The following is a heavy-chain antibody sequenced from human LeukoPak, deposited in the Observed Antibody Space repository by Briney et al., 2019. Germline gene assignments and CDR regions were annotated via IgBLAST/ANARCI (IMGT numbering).Heavy chain of an antibody. CDR1: GGTLITHY. Sequence: GSSVKVSCKASGGTLITHYISWVRQAPGQGLEWMGRIVPMVGIANYAQKFQGRVTITADRSTNTAYMEVRSLKFEDTAVYYCARHSSRGHYYDFDSWGQGALVTVSA. V-gene: IGHV1-69*02. J-gene: IGHJ4*02. CDR3: ARHSSRGHYYDFDS. CDR2: IVPMVGIA. D-gene: IGHD3-22*01.